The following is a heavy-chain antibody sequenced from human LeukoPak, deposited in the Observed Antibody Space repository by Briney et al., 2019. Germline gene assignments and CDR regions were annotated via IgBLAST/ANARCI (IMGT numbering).Heavy chain of an antibody. V-gene: IGHV4-61*02. J-gene: IGHJ4*02. CDR3: ARGAGHYDYVWGSYYFDY. Sequence: SQTLSLTCTVSGGSISSGSYYWSWIRQPAGKGLEWIGRIYTSGSTNYNPSLKSRVTISVDTSKNQSSLKLSSVTAADTAVYYCARGAGHYDYVWGSYYFDYWGQGTLVTVSS. CDR2: IYTSGST. CDR1: GGSISSGSYY. D-gene: IGHD3-16*01.